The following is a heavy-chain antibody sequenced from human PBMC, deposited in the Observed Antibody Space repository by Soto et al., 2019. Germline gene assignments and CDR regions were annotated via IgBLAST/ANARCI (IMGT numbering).Heavy chain of an antibody. J-gene: IGHJ4*02. CDR2: IYYSGST. Sequence: SETLSLTCTVSGGSISSSSYYWGWIRQPPGKGLEWIGSIYYSGSTYYNPSLKSRVTISVDTSKNRFSLKLSSVTAADTAVYYCARLRLGELSLYYFDYWGQGTLVTVSS. CDR1: GGSISSSSYY. V-gene: IGHV4-39*01. CDR3: ARLRLGELSLYYFDY. D-gene: IGHD3-16*02.